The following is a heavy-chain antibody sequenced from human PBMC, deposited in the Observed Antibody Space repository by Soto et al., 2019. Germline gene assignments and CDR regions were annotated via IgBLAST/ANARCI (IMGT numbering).Heavy chain of an antibody. J-gene: IGHJ5*02. CDR3: ARVLTAFAP. D-gene: IGHD2-21*02. Sequence: PSETLSLTCTVSGGSISSSNWWSWVRQPPGKGLEWIGEIYHSGSTNYNPALKSRVTISVDKSKNQFSLKRSSVTAADTDLYYCARVLTAFAPWGQGTLVTVSS. V-gene: IGHV4-4*02. CDR2: IYHSGST. CDR1: GGSISSSNW.